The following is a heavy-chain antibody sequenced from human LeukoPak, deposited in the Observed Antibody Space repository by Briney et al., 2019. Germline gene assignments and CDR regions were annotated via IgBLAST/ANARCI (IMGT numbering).Heavy chain of an antibody. V-gene: IGHV1-69*04. CDR1: GDTFSSYS. D-gene: IGHD6-19*01. J-gene: IGHJ4*02. CDR3: ARVTGYSSGWYGWSDY. CDR2: IIPILGIA. Sequence: VPTVKLSCEASGDTFSSYSASWVRQAPAQALECMGRIIPILGIAHYAQKLEGGVTITADKPTSTAYRELRSLRSGNTAVYSGARVTGYSSGWYGWSDYWGQGTLVTVSS.